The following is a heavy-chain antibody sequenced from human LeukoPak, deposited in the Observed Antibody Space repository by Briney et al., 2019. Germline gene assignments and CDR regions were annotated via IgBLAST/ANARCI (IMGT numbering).Heavy chain of an antibody. Sequence: PGGSLRLSCAASGFTFSSYGVHWVRQAPGKGLEWVAVIWYDGSNKYYADSVKGRFTISRDNSKNTLYLQMNSLRAEDTAVYYCARENYYDSSTYFDYWGQGTLVTVSS. CDR1: GFTFSSYG. V-gene: IGHV3-33*01. J-gene: IGHJ4*02. CDR3: ARENYYDSSTYFDY. CDR2: IWYDGSNK. D-gene: IGHD3-22*01.